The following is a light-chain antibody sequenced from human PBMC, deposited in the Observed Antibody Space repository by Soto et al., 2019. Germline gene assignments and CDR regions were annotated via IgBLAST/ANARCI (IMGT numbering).Light chain of an antibody. CDR3: QQRGNWPPT. CDR2: DAS. V-gene: IGKV3-11*01. J-gene: IGKJ3*01. Sequence: EVVLTQSPATLSLSPGERATLSCRASQSVSSYLAWYQQKPGQTPRLLIYDASNRATGIPARFSGSRSGTDFTLTISSLEPEDFAVYFCQQRGNWPPTFGPGTKVDI. CDR1: QSVSSY.